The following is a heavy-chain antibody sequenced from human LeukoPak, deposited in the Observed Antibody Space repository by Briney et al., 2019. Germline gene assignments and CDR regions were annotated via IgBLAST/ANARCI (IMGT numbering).Heavy chain of an antibody. CDR1: NGSISPYY. CDR2: IYYSGST. Sequence: SETLSLTCTVSNGSISPYYWGWVRQPPGKGLEWIGFIYYSGSTNYNPSLKSRVTISVDTSKNQFSLKLSSVTAADTAVYYCARHSLSTVTLDYWGQGTLVTVSS. D-gene: IGHD4-11*01. CDR3: ARHSLSTVTLDY. V-gene: IGHV4-59*08. J-gene: IGHJ4*02.